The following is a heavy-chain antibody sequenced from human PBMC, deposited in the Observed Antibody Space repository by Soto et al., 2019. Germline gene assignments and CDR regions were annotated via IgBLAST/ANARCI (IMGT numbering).Heavy chain of an antibody. D-gene: IGHD1-26*01. V-gene: IGHV4-31*03. Sequence: SEILSLTCTVSGGSISSGSCYWSWIRQHPGKGLEWIGYIYPSGSTYYNPSLRSRVTISIDTSTNQFSLYLSSVTAADTAVYYCARGRISGSYLADYWGQGTQVTVSS. CDR1: GGSISSGSCY. CDR3: ARGRISGSYLADY. J-gene: IGHJ4*02. CDR2: IYPSGST.